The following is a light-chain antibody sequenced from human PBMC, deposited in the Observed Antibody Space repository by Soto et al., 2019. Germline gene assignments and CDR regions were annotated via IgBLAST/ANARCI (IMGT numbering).Light chain of an antibody. Sequence: ALRMTQSPSSLSASTGDRVTITCRASQGISSYLAWYQQKPEKAPKLLIYAASTLQSGVPSRFSGSGSGTDFTLTIGCLQSEDFATYDWQHYYSYPLTFGGGTKVEIK. J-gene: IGKJ4*01. CDR3: QHYYSYPLT. CDR2: AAS. V-gene: IGKV1-8*01. CDR1: QGISSY.